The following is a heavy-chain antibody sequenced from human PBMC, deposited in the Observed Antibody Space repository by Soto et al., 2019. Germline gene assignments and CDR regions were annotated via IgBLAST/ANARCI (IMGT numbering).Heavy chain of an antibody. CDR1: RLNFRSHA. CDR3: ARDLNGTGYSICPHFYYGIEV. Sequence: GSPGLPVPALRLNFRSHAMNSDRQSSGKRQEWVSSISSSSSYIYYADTVKGRITISRDNAKNTLYLQMNSLRAEETAVDEWARDLNGTGYSICPHFYYGIEVW. D-gene: IGHD3-9*01. CDR2: ISSSSSYI. V-gene: IGHV3-21*01. J-gene: IGHJ6*01.